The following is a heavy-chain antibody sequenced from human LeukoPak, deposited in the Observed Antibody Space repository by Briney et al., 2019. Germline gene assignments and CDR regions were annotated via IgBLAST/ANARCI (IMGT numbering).Heavy chain of an antibody. Sequence: SETLSLTCTVSGGSISSSSYYWGWIRQPPGKGLEWIGYIYYSGSTNYNPSLKSRVTISVDTSKNQFSLKLSSVTAADTAVYYCARSETGGIAEGLDYWGQGTLVTVSS. CDR2: IYYSGST. CDR3: ARSETGGIAEGLDY. J-gene: IGHJ4*02. CDR1: GGSISSSSYY. V-gene: IGHV4-61*05. D-gene: IGHD6-13*01.